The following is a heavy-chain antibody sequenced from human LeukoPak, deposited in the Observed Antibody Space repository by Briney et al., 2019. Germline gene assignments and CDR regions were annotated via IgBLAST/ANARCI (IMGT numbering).Heavy chain of an antibody. J-gene: IGHJ4*02. V-gene: IGHV1-24*01. CDR3: AIPAPDYGGNLYYFDY. Sequence: ASVKASCKVSGYTLTELSMHWVRQAPGNGLEGMGGFDPEDGETIYAQKFQGRVTMTEDTSTDTAYMELSSLRSEDTAVYYCAIPAPDYGGNLYYFDYWGQGTLVTVSS. CDR2: FDPEDGET. CDR1: GYTLTELS. D-gene: IGHD4-23*01.